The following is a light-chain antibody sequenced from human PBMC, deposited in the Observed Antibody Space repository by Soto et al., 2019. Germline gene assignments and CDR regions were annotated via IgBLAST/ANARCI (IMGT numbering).Light chain of an antibody. V-gene: IGKV1-27*01. Sequence: IQMTQSPYSLSASVGDRLTIPCRASQSFSIDIVWFESKPGEVPKLLIXXAYXLQSDVPSRFSGSGSGTDFTLTISSLQPEDVAAESCQKYNSALGGCTFGPGTKVDI. CDR3: QKYNSALGGCT. J-gene: IGKJ3*01. CDR1: QSFSID. CDR2: XAY.